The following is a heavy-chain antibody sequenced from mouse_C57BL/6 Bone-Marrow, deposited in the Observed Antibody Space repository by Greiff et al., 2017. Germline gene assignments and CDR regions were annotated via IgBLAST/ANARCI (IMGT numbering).Heavy chain of an antibody. D-gene: IGHD1-1*01. CDR2: IHPSDSDT. J-gene: IGHJ4*01. V-gene: IGHV1-74*01. CDR1: GYTFTSYW. Sequence: QVQLKQPGAELVKPGASVKVSCKASGYTFTSYWMHWVKQRPGQGLEWIGSIHPSDSDTNSNQKFKGKAPLTVDKSSSTAYMQLSSLTSEDSAVSYCEITDYGSSWCKDFWGPRNSGTVSS. CDR3: EITDYGSSWCKDF.